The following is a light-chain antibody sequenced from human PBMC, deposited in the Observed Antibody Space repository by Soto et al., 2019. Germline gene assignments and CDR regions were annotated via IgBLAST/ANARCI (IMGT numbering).Light chain of an antibody. Sequence: EIVLTPSPGTLSLSPGARATLSCRASQSVSSSYLAWYQQKPGQAPRLLIYDTSDRASGIPARFSGSGSGTDFTLTISSLEPEDFAVFYCQQRSVWPWTFGQGTKVDIK. CDR2: DTS. J-gene: IGKJ1*01. V-gene: IGKV3D-20*02. CDR3: QQRSVWPWT. CDR1: QSVSSSY.